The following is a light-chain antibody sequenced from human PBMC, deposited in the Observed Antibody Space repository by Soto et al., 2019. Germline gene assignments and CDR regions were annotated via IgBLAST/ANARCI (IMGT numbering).Light chain of an antibody. Sequence: DIQMTQAPSSLSESIGDRITITCRASQSISTYVNWYQQKPGKAPRLIIYRASTLQNGVPSRFSGSGATTDYTLDISRLQLADFANYYCNQSFVTPALIFGGGTTVEMK. V-gene: IGKV1-39*01. CDR3: NQSFVTPALI. CDR2: RAS. J-gene: IGKJ4*01. CDR1: QSISTY.